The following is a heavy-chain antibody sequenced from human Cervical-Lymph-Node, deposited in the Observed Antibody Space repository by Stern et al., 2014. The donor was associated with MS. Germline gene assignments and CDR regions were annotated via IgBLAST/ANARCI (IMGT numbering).Heavy chain of an antibody. CDR3: ARVVRFLEWVPFDP. Sequence: QLQLQESGSGLVRPSQTLSLTCTVSGGSVSSGGYTWSWLRQPPGKGLEWIGYIYEDESSYSNPSLKGRVTISIARSKNQFSLRLSSMTAADTALYYCARVVRFLEWVPFDPWGQGILVTVSS. D-gene: IGHD3-3*01. CDR2: IYEDESS. CDR1: GGSVSSGGYT. V-gene: IGHV4-30-2*01. J-gene: IGHJ5*02.